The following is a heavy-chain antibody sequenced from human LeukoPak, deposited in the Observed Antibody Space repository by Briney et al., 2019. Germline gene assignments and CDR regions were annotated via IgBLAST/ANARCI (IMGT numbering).Heavy chain of an antibody. V-gene: IGHV3-23*01. CDR3: ARDKIVGATHFDY. D-gene: IGHD1-26*01. Sequence: GGSLRLSCAASGFTFRDSAMSWVRQAPGKGLEWVSAISGTYITTYYADSVKGRFTISRDNPKNTLYLQMNSLRAEDTAVYYCARDKIVGATHFDYWGQGTLVTVSS. CDR1: GFTFRDSA. J-gene: IGHJ4*02. CDR2: ISGTYITT.